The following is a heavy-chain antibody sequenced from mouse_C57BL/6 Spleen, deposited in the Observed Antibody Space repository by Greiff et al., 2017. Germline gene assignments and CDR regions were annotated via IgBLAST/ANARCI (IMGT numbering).Heavy chain of an antibody. V-gene: IGHV1-69*01. CDR2: IDPSDSYT. CDR3: ARKTAQATSDFDD. J-gene: IGHJ2*01. CDR1: GYTFTSYW. D-gene: IGHD3-2*02. Sequence: QVQLQQPGAELVMPGASVKLSCKASGYTFTSYWMHWVKQRPGQGLEWIGEIDPSDSYTNYNQKFKGKSTLTVDKSSSTAYMQLSSLTSEDSAVYYCARKTAQATSDFDDWGQGTTLTVSS.